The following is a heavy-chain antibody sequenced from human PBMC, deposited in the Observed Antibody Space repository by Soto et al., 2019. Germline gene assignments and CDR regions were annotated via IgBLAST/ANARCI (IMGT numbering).Heavy chain of an antibody. V-gene: IGHV4-61*01. J-gene: IGHJ6*02. CDR2: IYYSGIT. Sequence: EPLSLTGTDSGGCVSSGSYDWSWIRQPPGKGREWIGYIYYSGITNYNPSLKSRVTISVDTSKNQFSLKLSSVTSADTAVYYCARDRRSGSSRGPYYYYYDGMDVWGQGTTVTVSS. CDR3: ARDRRSGSSRGPYYYYYDGMDV. CDR1: GGCVSSGSYD. D-gene: IGHD1-26*01.